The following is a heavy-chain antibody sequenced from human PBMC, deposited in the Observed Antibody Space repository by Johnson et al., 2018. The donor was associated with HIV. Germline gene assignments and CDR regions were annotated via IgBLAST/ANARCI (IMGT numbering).Heavy chain of an antibody. D-gene: IGHD3-10*01. CDR2: IKQDGSEK. V-gene: IGHV3-7*05. CDR1: GFTFNNAW. J-gene: IGHJ3*02. CDR3: AREALTYYDSSGSYYPVHDAFDI. Sequence: VQLVESGGGFVKPGGSLRLSCAASGFTFNNAWMSWVRQAPGKGLEWVANIKQDGSEKYYVDSVKGRFTITRDNAENSGYLQMNSLRAEDTALYYCAREALTYYDSSGSYYPVHDAFDIWGLGTLVTVSS.